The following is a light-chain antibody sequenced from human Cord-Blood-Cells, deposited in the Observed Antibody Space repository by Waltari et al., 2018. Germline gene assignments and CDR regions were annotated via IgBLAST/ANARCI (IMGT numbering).Light chain of an antibody. CDR1: QSVSSY. J-gene: IGKJ4*01. CDR3: QQRSNWPLT. CDR2: DAS. V-gene: IGKV3-11*01. Sequence: EIVLTPSPATLSLSPGERATLSCRASQSVSSYLAWYQQKPGQAPRLLIYDASNRATGIPARFSGSWSETDFTLTISSLEPEEFAVYYCQQRSNWPLTFGGGTKVEIK.